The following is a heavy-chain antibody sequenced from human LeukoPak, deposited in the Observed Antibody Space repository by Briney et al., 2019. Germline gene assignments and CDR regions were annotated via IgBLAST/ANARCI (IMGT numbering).Heavy chain of an antibody. J-gene: IGHJ6*02. CDR2: IIPIFGTA. D-gene: IGHD5-12*01. V-gene: IGHV1-69*13. Sequence: SVKVSCKASGGTSSSYAISWVRQAPGQGLEWMGGIIPIFGTANYAQKFQGRATITADESTSTAYMELSSLRSEDTAVYYCARDIYSGYYYYYYGMDVWGQGTTVTVSS. CDR1: GGTSSSYA. CDR3: ARDIYSGYYYYYYGMDV.